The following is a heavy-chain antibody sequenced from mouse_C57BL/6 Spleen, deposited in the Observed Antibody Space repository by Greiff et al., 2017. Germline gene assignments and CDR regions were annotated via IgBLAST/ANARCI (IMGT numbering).Heavy chain of an antibody. Sequence: EVQLVESGGGLVQPKGSLKLSCAASGFSFNTYAMNWVRQAPGKGLEWVARLRSKSNNYATSYADSVKDRFTISRDDSESMLYLQMNNLKTEDTAMYYCVREDYYGSTWFAYWGQGTLVTVSA. J-gene: IGHJ3*01. V-gene: IGHV10-1*01. D-gene: IGHD1-1*01. CDR1: GFSFNTYA. CDR2: LRSKSNNYAT. CDR3: VREDYYGSTWFAY.